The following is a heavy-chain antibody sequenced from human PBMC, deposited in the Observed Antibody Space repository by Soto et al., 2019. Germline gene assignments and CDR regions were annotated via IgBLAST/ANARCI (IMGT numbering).Heavy chain of an antibody. J-gene: IGHJ4*02. D-gene: IGHD3-10*01. Sequence: QAQLVQSGAEVKKPGSSVKVSCKASGGTFSSYAISWVRQAPGQGLEWMGGIIPIFGTANYAQKFQGRVTITADESTITAYMELSSLRSEDTAVYYCASVAITMVRGVHLLQLDYWGQGTLVTVSS. V-gene: IGHV1-69*01. CDR1: GGTFSSYA. CDR3: ASVAITMVRGVHLLQLDY. CDR2: IIPIFGTA.